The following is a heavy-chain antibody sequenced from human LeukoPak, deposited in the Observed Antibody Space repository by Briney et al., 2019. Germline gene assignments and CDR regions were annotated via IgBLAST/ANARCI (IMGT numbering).Heavy chain of an antibody. J-gene: IGHJ6*02. D-gene: IGHD4-11*01. CDR2: ISSSGSTI. Sequence: GGSLRLSCAASGFTFSSFEMNWVRQAPGKGLECVSYISSSGSTIYYADSVRGRFTISRDNAKNSLYLEMNSLRAKDTAVYYCARDYTNYGNYYNGMDVWGQGTTVTVSS. CDR1: GFTFSSFE. V-gene: IGHV3-48*03. CDR3: ARDYTNYGNYYNGMDV.